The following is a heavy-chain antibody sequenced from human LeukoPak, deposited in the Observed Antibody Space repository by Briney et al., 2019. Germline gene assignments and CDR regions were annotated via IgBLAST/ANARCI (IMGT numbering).Heavy chain of an antibody. CDR2: ISSSSSTI. CDR1: GFTFSGYS. J-gene: IGHJ4*02. V-gene: IGHV3-48*01. Sequence: GGSLRLSCAASGFTFSGYSMNWVRQPPGKGLEWVSYISSSSSTIYYADSVKGRFTISRDNAKNSLYLQMNSLRAEDTAVYCCARATDYGGDYWGQGTLVTVSS. D-gene: IGHD4-17*01. CDR3: ARATDYGGDY.